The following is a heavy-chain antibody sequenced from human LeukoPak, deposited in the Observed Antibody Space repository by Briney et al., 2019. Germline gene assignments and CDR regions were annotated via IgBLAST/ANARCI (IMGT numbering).Heavy chain of an antibody. V-gene: IGHV3-23*01. CDR3: ARVYLERLTAGYFDH. D-gene: IGHD2-8*01. CDR2: INGYGGST. CDR1: GFTFSSYS. Sequence: GGSLRLSCAASGFTFSSYSMSWVRQAPGKGLEWVSGINGYGGSTYYADSVKGRFTISRDNSKNTLYLQMNSLRDEDSAAYYCARVYLERLTAGYFDHWGQGTWVTVSS. J-gene: IGHJ4*02.